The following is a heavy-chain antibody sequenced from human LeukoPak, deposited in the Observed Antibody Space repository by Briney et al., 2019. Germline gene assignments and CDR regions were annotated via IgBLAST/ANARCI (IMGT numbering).Heavy chain of an antibody. D-gene: IGHD3-10*01. V-gene: IGHV4-38-2*01. Sequence: SETLSLTCAVSGYSISSGYYWGWIRQPPGKGLEWIGSISHSGRTYHNPSLKSRVTISVDTSKNQVSLKLNSVTAADTAVYYCALDPVDRGVYYFDFWGQGTLVTVSS. CDR2: ISHSGRT. CDR3: ALDPVDRGVYYFDF. CDR1: GYSISSGYY. J-gene: IGHJ4*02.